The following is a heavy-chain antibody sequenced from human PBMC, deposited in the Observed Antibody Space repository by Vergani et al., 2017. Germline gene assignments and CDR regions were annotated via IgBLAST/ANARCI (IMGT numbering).Heavy chain of an antibody. CDR3: ARGTSITGTTSLSYYFDY. D-gene: IGHD1-20*01. Sequence: QVQLQQWGAGLLKPSETLSLTCAVYGGSFSGYYWRWIRQPPGKGLEWIGEINHSGSTNYNPSLKSRVTISVDTSKNQFSLKLSYVTAADTAVYYCARGTSITGTTSLSYYFDYWGQGTLVTVSS. CDR1: GGSFSGYY. CDR2: INHSGST. J-gene: IGHJ4*02. V-gene: IGHV4-34*01.